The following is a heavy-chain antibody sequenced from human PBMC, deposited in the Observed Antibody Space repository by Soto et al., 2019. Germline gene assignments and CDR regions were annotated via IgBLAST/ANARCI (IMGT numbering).Heavy chain of an antibody. CDR3: ARERTGDPTFFDY. CDR1: GGSISSYY. D-gene: IGHD1-1*01. J-gene: IGHJ4*02. V-gene: IGHV4-59*01. CDR2: IYYSGSA. Sequence: ETLSLTCTVPGGSISSYYWSWIRQPPGKVLEWLGYIYYSGSASYNPSLKSRITVSVDTSKNQFSLKLSSVTAADTAVYYCARERTGDPTFFDYWGQGTLVTVSS.